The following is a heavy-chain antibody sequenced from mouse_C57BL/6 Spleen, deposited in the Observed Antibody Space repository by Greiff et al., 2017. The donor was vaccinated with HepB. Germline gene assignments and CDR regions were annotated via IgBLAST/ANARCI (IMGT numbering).Heavy chain of an antibody. CDR2: INPNNGGT. J-gene: IGHJ2*01. D-gene: IGHD1-1*01. Sequence: EVQLQQSGPELVKPGASVKIPCKASGYTFTDYNMDWVKQSHGKSLEWIGDINPNNGGTIYNQKFKGKATLTVDKSSSTAYMELRSLTSEDTAVYYCGITTVVAKGIDYWGQGTTLTVSS. CDR1: GYTFTDYN. CDR3: GITTVVAKGIDY. V-gene: IGHV1-18*01.